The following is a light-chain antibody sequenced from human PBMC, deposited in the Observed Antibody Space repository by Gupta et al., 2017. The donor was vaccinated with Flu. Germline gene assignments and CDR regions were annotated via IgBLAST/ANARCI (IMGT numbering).Light chain of an antibody. J-gene: IGKJ2*01. V-gene: IGKV1-5*03. CDR2: KAS. Sequence: PSTLSASVGDRVTITCRASQSISSWLAWYQQKPGKAPKLLIYKASSLESGVPSRFSGSGSGTEFTLTISSLQPDDFATYYCQQYNSYLYTFGQGTKLEIK. CDR3: QQYNSYLYT. CDR1: QSISSW.